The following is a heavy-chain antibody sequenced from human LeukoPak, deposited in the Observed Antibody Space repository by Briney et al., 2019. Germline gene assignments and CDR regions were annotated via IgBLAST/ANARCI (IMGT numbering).Heavy chain of an antibody. CDR3: ARASFGGSFDY. Sequence: PSETLSLTCTVSGGSISSYYWSWIRQPPGKGLEWIGYIYCSGSTNYNPSLKSRVTISVDTSKNQFSLKLSSVTAADTAVYYCARASFGGSFDYWGQGTLATVSS. CDR2: IYCSGST. CDR1: GGSISSYY. D-gene: IGHD2-15*01. J-gene: IGHJ4*02. V-gene: IGHV4-59*01.